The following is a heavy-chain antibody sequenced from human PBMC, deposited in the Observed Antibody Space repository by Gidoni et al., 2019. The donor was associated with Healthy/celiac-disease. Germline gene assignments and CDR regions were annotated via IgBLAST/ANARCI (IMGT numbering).Heavy chain of an antibody. Sequence: QVQLQQWGAGLLTPSETMSRTCAVYGGSFSGYYWSWIGQPPGKGLEWIGEITHSGSTNYNPSLKSRVTISVDTSKNQFSLKLSSVPAADTAVYYCARRWQWLVRSFDYWGQGTLVTVSS. V-gene: IGHV4-34*01. CDR2: ITHSGST. D-gene: IGHD6-19*01. J-gene: IGHJ4*02. CDR1: GGSFSGYY. CDR3: ARRWQWLVRSFDY.